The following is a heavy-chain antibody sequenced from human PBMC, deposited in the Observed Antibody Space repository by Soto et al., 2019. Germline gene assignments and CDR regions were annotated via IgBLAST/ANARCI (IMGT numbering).Heavy chain of an antibody. CDR3: ARDPPVETDYFTGMDV. CDR2: IYYIGDT. CDR1: GGSIYTGDYY. Sequence: QVRLQESGPGLVKPSQTLSLTCTVSGGSIYTGDYYWSWIRQPSGKGLEWIGSIYYIGDTEYNPSLKSRLTMSVDTSKNQFSLRLTSVTAADTAVYYCARDPPVETDYFTGMDVWGQGTKVTVSS. J-gene: IGHJ6*02. V-gene: IGHV4-30-4*01.